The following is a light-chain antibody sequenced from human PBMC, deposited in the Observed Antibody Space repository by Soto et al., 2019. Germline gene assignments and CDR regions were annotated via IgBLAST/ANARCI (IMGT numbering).Light chain of an antibody. CDR1: NSNMGRNY. V-gene: IGLV1-47*01. J-gene: IGLJ2*01. Sequence: QAVVTQTPSASGTPGQRVTISCSGSNSNMGRNYVYWYQQVPGTAPKLLMYRNDVRPSGVPDRITGSKSGTSASLAISGLRSEDEADYYCAVGDNSLNGVAFGGGTKLTVL. CDR2: RND. CDR3: AVGDNSLNGVA.